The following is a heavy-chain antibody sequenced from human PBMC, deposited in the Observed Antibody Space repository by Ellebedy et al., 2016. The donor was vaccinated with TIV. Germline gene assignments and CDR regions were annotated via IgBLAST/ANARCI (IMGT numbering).Heavy chain of an antibody. Sequence: GGSLRLSCAASGFTFSSYWMSWVRQAPGKGLEWVANIKQDGSEKYYVDSVKGRFTISRDNAKNSLYLQMNSLRAEDTAVYYCARSDDSSGYSDFDYWGQGTLVTVSS. D-gene: IGHD3-22*01. V-gene: IGHV3-7*01. CDR2: IKQDGSEK. CDR3: ARSDDSSGYSDFDY. J-gene: IGHJ4*02. CDR1: GFTFSSYW.